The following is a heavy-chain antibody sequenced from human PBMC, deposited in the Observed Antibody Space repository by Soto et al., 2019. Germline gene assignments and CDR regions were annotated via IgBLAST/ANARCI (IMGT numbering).Heavy chain of an antibody. J-gene: IGHJ6*02. D-gene: IGHD1-26*01. CDR1: GGSISSSNW. V-gene: IGHV4-4*02. CDR3: ARVSGSYYYGMDV. CDR2: IYHSGST. Sequence: QVQLQESGPGLVKPSGTLSLTCAVSGGSISSSNWWSWVRQPPGKGLEWIGEIYHSGSTNYNPSLKRRVTISVDKSKNHFSLKLSSVIAADTAVYYCARVSGSYYYGMDVWGQGTTVTVSS.